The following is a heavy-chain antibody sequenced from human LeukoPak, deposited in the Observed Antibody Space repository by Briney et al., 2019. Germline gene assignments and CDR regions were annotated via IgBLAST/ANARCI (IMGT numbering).Heavy chain of an antibody. V-gene: IGHV4-59*12. D-gene: IGHD3-22*01. CDR3: ARGPYDSSGYYYDGEY. CDR2: IHYSGST. Sequence: SETLSLTCTVSGGSITNYYWTWIRQPPGKGLEWIGYIHYSGSTYYNPSLKSRVTISVDTSKNQFSLKLSSVTAADTAVYYCARGPYDSSGYYYDGEYWGQGTLVTVSS. CDR1: GGSITNYY. J-gene: IGHJ4*02.